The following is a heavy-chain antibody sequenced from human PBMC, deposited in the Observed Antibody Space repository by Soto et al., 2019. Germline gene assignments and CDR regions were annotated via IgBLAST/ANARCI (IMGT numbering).Heavy chain of an antibody. CDR3: ARGPPQYCSGGSCYSFIRFDY. V-gene: IGHV1-69*13. D-gene: IGHD2-15*01. J-gene: IGHJ4*02. Sequence: SVKVSCKASGGTFSSYAISWVRQAPGQGLEWKGGIIPISGTANYAQKFQGRVTITADESISTAYLELSSLRSEDTAVYFCARGPPQYCSGGSCYSFIRFDYWGQGTLVTVSS. CDR2: IIPISGTA. CDR1: GGTFSSYA.